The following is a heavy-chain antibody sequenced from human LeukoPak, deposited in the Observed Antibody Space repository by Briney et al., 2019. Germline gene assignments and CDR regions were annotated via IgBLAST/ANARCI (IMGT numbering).Heavy chain of an antibody. CDR2: IIPILGIA. V-gene: IGHV1-69*04. Sequence: SVKVSCKASGGTFSSYAISWVRQAPGQGLEWMGRIIPILGIANYAQRFQGRVTITADKSTSTAYMELSSLRSEDTAVYYCARGTVGATTLYAFDIWGQGTMVTVSS. D-gene: IGHD1-26*01. CDR1: GGTFSSYA. J-gene: IGHJ3*02. CDR3: ARGTVGATTLYAFDI.